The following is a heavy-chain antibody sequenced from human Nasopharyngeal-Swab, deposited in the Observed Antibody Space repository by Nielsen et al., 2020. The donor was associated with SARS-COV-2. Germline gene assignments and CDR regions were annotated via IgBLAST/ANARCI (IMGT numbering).Heavy chain of an antibody. CDR1: GFVFSIYG. D-gene: IGHD3-16*01. V-gene: IGHV3-21*01. Sequence: GASLQISCAASGFVFSIYGMNWVRQAPGKGLEWVSSISSRSSNIYYADSVKGRFTISRDNAKNSLYLQMNSLRAEDTAVYYCARDIGGGRYGSDYWGQGTLVTAPQ. J-gene: IGHJ4*02. CDR3: ARDIGGGRYGSDY. CDR2: ISSRSSNI.